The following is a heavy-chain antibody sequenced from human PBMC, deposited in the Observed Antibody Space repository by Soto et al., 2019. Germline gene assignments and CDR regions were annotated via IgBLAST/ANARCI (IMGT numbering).Heavy chain of an antibody. V-gene: IGHV1-69*01. CDR1: GGTFSSYA. CDR2: IIPIFGTA. D-gene: IGHD2-15*01. Sequence: VQLVQSGAEVKKPGSSVKVSCKASGGTFSSYAISWVRQAPGQGLEWMGGIIPIFGTANYAQKFQGRVTITADESTSTAYMELSSLRSEDTAVYYCAACVVVVGSSGWDYYYGMDVWGQGTTVTVSS. J-gene: IGHJ6*02. CDR3: AACVVVVGSSGWDYYYGMDV.